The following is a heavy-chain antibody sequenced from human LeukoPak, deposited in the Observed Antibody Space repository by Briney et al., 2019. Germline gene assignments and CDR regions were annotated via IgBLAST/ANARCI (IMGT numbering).Heavy chain of an antibody. V-gene: IGHV3-21*01. CDR3: TRDLMDYDVSTGLHHYYMDV. D-gene: IGHD3-9*01. J-gene: IGHJ6*02. Sequence: GGSLRLSCAASGFTFSSYSMNWVRQAPGKGLEWVSYFSASSSHIYYADSVKGRFTISRDNAKNSLYLQMNTLRVEDTAVYYCTRDLMDYDVSTGLHHYYMDVWGQGTTVTVSS. CDR1: GFTFSSYS. CDR2: FSASSSHI.